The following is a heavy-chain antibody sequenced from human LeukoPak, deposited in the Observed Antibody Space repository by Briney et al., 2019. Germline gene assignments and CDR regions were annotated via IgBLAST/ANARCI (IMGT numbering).Heavy chain of an antibody. CDR3: ARDHEAPPLVEFDH. CDR1: GGTFSSYA. J-gene: IGHJ4*02. V-gene: IGHV1-69*01. Sequence: SVKVSCKASGGTFSSYAISWVRQAPGQGLEWMGGIIPIFGTANYAQKFEGRVTIPADESTSTAYMELSSLGSEDTAVYYCARDHEAPPLVEFDHWGQGTLVPVSS. CDR2: IIPIFGTA. D-gene: IGHD3-9*01.